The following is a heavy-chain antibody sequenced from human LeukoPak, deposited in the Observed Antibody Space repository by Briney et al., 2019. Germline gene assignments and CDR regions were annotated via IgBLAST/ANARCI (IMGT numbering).Heavy chain of an antibody. CDR1: GGTFSSYA. D-gene: IGHD5-24*01. CDR2: INPNSGGT. V-gene: IGHV1-2*02. CDR3: ARSHEQKATTPGVY. J-gene: IGHJ4*02. Sequence: EVSVKVSCKASGGTFSSYAISWVRQAPGQGLEWMGWINPNSGGTNYAQKFQGRVTMTRDTSISTAYMELSRLRSDDTAVYYCARSHEQKATTPGVYWGQGTLVTVSS.